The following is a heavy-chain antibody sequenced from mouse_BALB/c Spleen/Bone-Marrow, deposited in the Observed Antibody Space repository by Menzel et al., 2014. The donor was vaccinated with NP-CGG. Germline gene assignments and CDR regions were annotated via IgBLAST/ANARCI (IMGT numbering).Heavy chain of an antibody. V-gene: IGHV14-3*02. CDR2: IDPANGNT. J-gene: IGHJ2*01. CDR3: ARYFYGYYSDY. Sequence: EVKVVESEAELVKPGASVKLSCTASGFNIKDTYMHWVKQRPEQGLEWIGRIDPANGNTKYDPKFQGKATIKADTSSNTACLQLSSLTSEDTAVYYCARYFYGYYSDYWGQGTTLTVSS. D-gene: IGHD1-1*01. CDR1: GFNIKDTY.